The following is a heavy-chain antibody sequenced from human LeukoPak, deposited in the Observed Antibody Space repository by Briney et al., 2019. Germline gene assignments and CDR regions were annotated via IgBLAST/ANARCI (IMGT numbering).Heavy chain of an antibody. D-gene: IGHD2-2*01. J-gene: IGHJ4*02. Sequence: SETLSLTCTVSGGSISSYYWSWIRQPPGKGLEWIGFIHYTGSTHYNPSLKSRVTISVDTSKNQFSLNLSAVTAADTAVYYCARHHTQLPHYFDYWGQGTLVTVSS. CDR3: ARHHTQLPHYFDY. CDR2: IHYTGST. CDR1: GGSISSYY. V-gene: IGHV4-59*08.